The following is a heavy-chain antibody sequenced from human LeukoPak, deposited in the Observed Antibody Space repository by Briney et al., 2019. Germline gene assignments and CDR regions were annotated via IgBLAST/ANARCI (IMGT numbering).Heavy chain of an antibody. CDR2: LSGSGITT. CDR3: AKGIYSSGWSYFDY. D-gene: IGHD6-19*01. J-gene: IGHJ4*01. CDR1: GVTFSNSA. V-gene: IGHV3-23*01. Sequence: GGSLRLSCAASGVTFSNSAMSWVRQAPGKGLEWVSTLSGSGITTYYADSVKGRFTISRDNSKNTLYLQMNTLRAEDSALYYCAKGIYSSGWSYFDYWGHGTLVTVSS.